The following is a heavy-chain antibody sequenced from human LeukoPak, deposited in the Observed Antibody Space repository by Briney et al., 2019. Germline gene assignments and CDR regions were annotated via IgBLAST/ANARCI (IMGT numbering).Heavy chain of an antibody. CDR2: ISGSGGST. CDR1: GFTFSSYA. CDR3: AKGWDSSGWYSDDAFDI. Sequence: GGFLRLSCAASGFTFSSYAMSWVRQAPGKGLEWVSAISGSGGSTYYADSVKGRFTISRDNSKNTLYLQMNSLRAEDTAVYYCAKGWDSSGWYSDDAFDIWGQGTMVTVSS. J-gene: IGHJ3*02. V-gene: IGHV3-23*01. D-gene: IGHD6-19*01.